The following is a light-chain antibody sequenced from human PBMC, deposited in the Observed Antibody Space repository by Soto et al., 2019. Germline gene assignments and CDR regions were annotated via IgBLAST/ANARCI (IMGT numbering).Light chain of an antibody. CDR1: QSITTN. CDR3: QQYNNFLSYT. CDR2: AAS. Sequence: EIVMTQSPATLSVSPGERATLSCRASQSITTNLAWYQQKPGQAPRLLIYAASTRATSIPARFSGSGSGTEFPLTISSLQSEDFAVYYCQQYNNFLSYTFGQGTKLEIK. J-gene: IGKJ2*01. V-gene: IGKV3-15*01.